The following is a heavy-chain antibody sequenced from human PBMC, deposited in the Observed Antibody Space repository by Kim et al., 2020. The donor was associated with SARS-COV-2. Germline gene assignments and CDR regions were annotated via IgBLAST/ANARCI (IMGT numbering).Heavy chain of an antibody. J-gene: IGHJ4*02. Sequence: YYADAVKGRCTISRDNAKNSLYLQMNSLRAEDTAVYYCARGGAVGGSFDYWGQGTLVTVSS. D-gene: IGHD6-19*01. CDR3: ARGGAVGGSFDY. V-gene: IGHV3-21*01.